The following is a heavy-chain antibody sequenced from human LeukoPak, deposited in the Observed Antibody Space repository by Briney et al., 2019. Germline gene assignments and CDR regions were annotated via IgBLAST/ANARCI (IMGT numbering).Heavy chain of an antibody. J-gene: IGHJ4*02. V-gene: IGHV1-2*02. D-gene: IGHD4-23*01. CDR2: INPNSGGT. Sequence: ASVKVSCKASGYIFTGSLMHWVRQAPGQGLEWMGWINPNSGGTNYAQKFRGRVAMTRDTSISTAYMELSRLRSDDTAVYYCARDSGGKQDLDYWGQGTLVTVSS. CDR1: GYIFTGSL. CDR3: ARDSGGKQDLDY.